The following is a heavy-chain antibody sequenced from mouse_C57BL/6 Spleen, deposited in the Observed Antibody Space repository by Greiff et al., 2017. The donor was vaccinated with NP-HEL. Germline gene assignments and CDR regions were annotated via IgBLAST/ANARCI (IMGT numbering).Heavy chain of an antibody. CDR2: INPNNGGT. CDR1: GYTFTDYY. Sequence: VQLQQSGPELVKPGASVKISCKASGYTFTDYYMNWVKQSHGKSLEWIGDINPNNGGTSYNQKFKGKATLTVDKSSSTAYMGRRSLTSEDSAVYYCATIYYGYARAMDYWGQGASVTVSS. V-gene: IGHV1-26*01. J-gene: IGHJ4*01. CDR3: ATIYYGYARAMDY. D-gene: IGHD2-2*01.